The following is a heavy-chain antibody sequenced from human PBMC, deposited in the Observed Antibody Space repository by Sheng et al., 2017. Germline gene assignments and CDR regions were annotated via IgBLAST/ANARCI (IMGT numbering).Heavy chain of an antibody. D-gene: IGHD5-12*01. Sequence: EVQVVESGGGLVQPGGSLRLSCAASGFTFSSYEMNWVRQAPGKGLEWVSYISSRGSTIYYADSVKGRFTISRDSAKNSLYLQMNSLRAEDTAVYYCARGNGYNIDYWGQGTLVTVSS. V-gene: IGHV3-48*03. CDR3: ARGNGYNIDY. J-gene: IGHJ4*02. CDR1: GFTFSSYE. CDR2: ISSRGSTI.